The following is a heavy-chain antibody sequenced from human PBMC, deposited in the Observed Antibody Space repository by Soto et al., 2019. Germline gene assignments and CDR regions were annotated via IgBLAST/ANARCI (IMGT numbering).Heavy chain of an antibody. Sequence: GGSLRLSCAASGFTFSSYAMSWVRQAPGKGLEWVSAISGSGGSTYYADSVKGRFTISRDNSKNTLYLQMNSLRAEDTAVYYCANKREWFGELFDYMDVWGKGTTVTVSS. D-gene: IGHD3-10*01. V-gene: IGHV3-23*01. CDR3: ANKREWFGELFDYMDV. CDR1: GFTFSSYA. J-gene: IGHJ6*03. CDR2: ISGSGGST.